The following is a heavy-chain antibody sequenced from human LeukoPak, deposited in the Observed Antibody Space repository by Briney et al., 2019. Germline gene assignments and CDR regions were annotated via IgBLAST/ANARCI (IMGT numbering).Heavy chain of an antibody. Sequence: SQTLSLTCALSGDSFSSNSAAWNWVRQSPSRGLQWLGRTYHRSKLYNDYAVSVKSRITINPDTSKNQFSLQLNSVTPDDTAVYYCASLGSGSPLHDYWGQGTLVTVSS. CDR2: TYHRSKLYN. D-gene: IGHD3-10*01. J-gene: IGHJ4*02. CDR3: ASLGSGSPLHDY. V-gene: IGHV6-1*01. CDR1: GDSFSSNSAA.